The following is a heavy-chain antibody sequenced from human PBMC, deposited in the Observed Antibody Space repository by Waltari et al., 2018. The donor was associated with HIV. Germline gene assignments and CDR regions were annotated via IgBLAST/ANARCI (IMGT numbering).Heavy chain of an antibody. CDR1: GGTFSNHA. CDR2: IIPIFGTT. J-gene: IGHJ3*01. D-gene: IGHD3-3*01. Sequence: QVQLVQSGAEVRKPGSSVKVSCKASGGTFSNHAINWVRQAPGQRLEYLGGIIPIFGTTSYEQKFQGRVTLTADESTNTAYMELSSLRSEDSAVYYCARGVLQFLKWPPPPINDAFDVWGRGTVVTVSS. CDR3: ARGVLQFLKWPPPPINDAFDV. V-gene: IGHV1-69*01.